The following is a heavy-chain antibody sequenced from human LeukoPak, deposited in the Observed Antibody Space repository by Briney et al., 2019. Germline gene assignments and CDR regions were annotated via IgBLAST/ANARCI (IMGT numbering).Heavy chain of an antibody. D-gene: IGHD3-10*02. Sequence: GGSLRLSCTASGFIFSDYYMNWVRQAPGKGLEWVSYISSSGSTIYYADSVKGRFTISRDNAKNSLYLQMNSLRAEDTAVYYCAQLGITMIGGVWGKGTPVTMSS. CDR1: GFIFSDYY. V-gene: IGHV3-11*04. J-gene: IGHJ6*04. CDR3: AQLGITMIGGV. CDR2: ISSSGSTI.